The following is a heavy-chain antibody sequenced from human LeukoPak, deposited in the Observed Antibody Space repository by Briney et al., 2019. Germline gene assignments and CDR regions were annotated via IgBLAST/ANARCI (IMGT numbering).Heavy chain of an antibody. Sequence: SETLSLTCTMSGGSFSSDYWNWIRQPPGKGLEWIGYIFHSGTTNYNPSLKSRVTISVDTPKNHCSLRLSSVTAADTAVYYCARGDPVGLFDDWGQGILVTVSS. V-gene: IGHV4-59*01. CDR2: IFHSGTT. J-gene: IGHJ4*02. CDR1: GGSFSSDY. CDR3: ARGDPVGLFDD. D-gene: IGHD1-26*01.